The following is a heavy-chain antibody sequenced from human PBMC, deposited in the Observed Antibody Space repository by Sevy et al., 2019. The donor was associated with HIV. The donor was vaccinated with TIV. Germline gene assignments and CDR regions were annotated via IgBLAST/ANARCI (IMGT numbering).Heavy chain of an antibody. D-gene: IGHD2-8*02. Sequence: GGSLRLSCAASGFSFSSYTMYWVRQAPGKGLEYVSVISGNGGTTYYANSVKGRFTISRDNSKNTLYLQMGSLRPEDMAVYYCARSYSTGSLFDYWGQGTLVTVSS. CDR3: ARSYSTGSLFDY. V-gene: IGHV3-64*01. J-gene: IGHJ4*02. CDR2: ISGNGGTT. CDR1: GFSFSSYT.